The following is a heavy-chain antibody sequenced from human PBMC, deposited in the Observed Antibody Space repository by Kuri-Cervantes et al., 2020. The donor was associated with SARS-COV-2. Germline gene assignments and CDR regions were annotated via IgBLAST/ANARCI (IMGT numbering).Heavy chain of an antibody. D-gene: IGHD5-18*01. CDR3: ASDPRSGYSYGN. V-gene: IGHV1-8*01. J-gene: IGHJ4*02. CDR1: GYTFTSYD. CDR2: MNPNSGNT. Sequence: SVKVSCKASGYTFTSYDINWVRQATGQGLEWMGWMNPNSGNTGYAQKFQGRVTMTRNTSISTAYMELSSVTAADTAVYYCASDPRSGYSYGNWGQGTLVTVSS.